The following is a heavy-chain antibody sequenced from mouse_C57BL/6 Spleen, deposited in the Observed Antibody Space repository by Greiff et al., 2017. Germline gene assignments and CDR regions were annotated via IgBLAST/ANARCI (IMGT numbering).Heavy chain of an antibody. Sequence: EVQRVESGGGLVQPGGSLSLSCAASGFTFTDYYMSWVRQPPGKALEWLGFIRNKANGYTTEHSAPVKGRFTVSRYYSQIFLYLQMNALRAEDSASYYCSRYITTVGFDYWGQGTTLTVSS. CDR2: IRNKANGYTT. V-gene: IGHV7-3*01. D-gene: IGHD1-1*01. CDR1: GFTFTDYY. CDR3: SRYITTVGFDY. J-gene: IGHJ2*01.